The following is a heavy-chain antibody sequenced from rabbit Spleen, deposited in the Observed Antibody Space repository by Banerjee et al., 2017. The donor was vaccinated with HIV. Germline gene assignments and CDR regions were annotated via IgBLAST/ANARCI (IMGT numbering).Heavy chain of an antibody. CDR1: GFDFSSNH. J-gene: IGHJ4*01. D-gene: IGHD2-1*01. CDR2: IGTGSGAS. V-gene: IGHV1S47*01. Sequence: QEQLVESGGGLVQPEGSLTLTCKASGFDFSSNHWMCWVRQAPGKGPEWIGCIGTGSGASYYASWAKGRFTITRSTSLNTVTLQMTSLTVADTATYFCARDRDGDTTSDREPMKLWGPGTLVTVS. CDR3: ARDRDGDTTSDREPMKL.